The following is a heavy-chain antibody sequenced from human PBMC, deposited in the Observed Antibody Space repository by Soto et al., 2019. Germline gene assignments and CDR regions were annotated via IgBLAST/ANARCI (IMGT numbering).Heavy chain of an antibody. CDR3: TRAIAGGYGHTTLYY. Sequence: QVHLVQSAVEVKKPGASVRVSCTSSGYTFSTFGIGWVRQAPGQGLEWMGWIYAYNGNTEYAQKFQGRVTMTTDTATRTAYMELRSLTSDDTAAYFCTRAIAGGYGHTTLYYWGQGTLVTVSS. CDR1: GYTFSTFG. J-gene: IGHJ4*02. D-gene: IGHD5-18*01. CDR2: IYAYNGNT. V-gene: IGHV1-18*01.